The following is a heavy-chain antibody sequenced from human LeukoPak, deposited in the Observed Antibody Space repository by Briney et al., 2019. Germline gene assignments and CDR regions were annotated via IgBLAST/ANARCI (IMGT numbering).Heavy chain of an antibody. CDR3: ARTHYGRYYYYYMDV. J-gene: IGHJ6*03. D-gene: IGHD3-16*01. CDR1: GGSFSGYY. CDR2: INHSGST. V-gene: IGHV4-34*01. Sequence: SETLSLTCAVYGGSFSGYYWSWIRQPPGKGLEWIGEINHSGSTNYNPSLKSRVTISVDTSKNQFSLKLSSVTAADTAVYYCARTHYGRYYYYYMDVWGKGTTVTVSS.